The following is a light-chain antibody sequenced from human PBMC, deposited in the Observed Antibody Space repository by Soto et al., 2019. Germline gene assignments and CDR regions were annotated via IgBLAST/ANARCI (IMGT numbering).Light chain of an antibody. CDR1: QSISSY. J-gene: IGKJ1*01. CDR2: AAS. CDR3: QQSYSTPRT. Sequence: DIQMTQSPSSLSASVGDRVTITCRASQSISSYLNWYQQKPGKAPKLLIYAASSLQSGVPSRFSGSGSGTDFTLTSSSLQPEDFATYYCQQSYSTPRTFGQGTKGDIK. V-gene: IGKV1-39*01.